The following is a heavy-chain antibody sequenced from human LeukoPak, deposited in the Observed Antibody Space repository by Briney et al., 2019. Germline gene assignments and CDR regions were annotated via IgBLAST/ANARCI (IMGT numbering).Heavy chain of an antibody. CDR3: ARDRGERDSSWSLPAHGFDI. D-gene: IGHD6-13*01. J-gene: IGHJ3*02. CDR1: GGTFNSYA. V-gene: IGHV1-69*05. Sequence: SVKVSCKASGGTFNSYAINWVRQAPGQGLEWMGRISPIFGTANYAQKFQGRVTVTTDESTNTAYMELSSLRPEDTAMYYCARDRGERDSSWSLPAHGFDIWGQGTMVTVSS. CDR2: ISPIFGTA.